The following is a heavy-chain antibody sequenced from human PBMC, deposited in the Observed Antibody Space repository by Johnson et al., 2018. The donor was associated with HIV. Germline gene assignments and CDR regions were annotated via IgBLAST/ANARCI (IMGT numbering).Heavy chain of an antibody. Sequence: MQLVESGGGVAQPGRSLRLSCAASGFTFDDYGMSWVRQAPGKGLEWVSGINWNGGSTGYADSVKGRFTISRDNAKNSLYLQMNSLRAEDTAFYYCTTARVSYDSSCYNAFDIWGQGTMVTVSS. CDR3: TTARVSYDSSCYNAFDI. D-gene: IGHD3-22*01. CDR2: INWNGGST. CDR1: GFTFDDYG. J-gene: IGHJ3*02. V-gene: IGHV3-20*04.